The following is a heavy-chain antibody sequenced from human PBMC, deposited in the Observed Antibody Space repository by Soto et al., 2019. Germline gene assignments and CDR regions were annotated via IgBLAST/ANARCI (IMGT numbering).Heavy chain of an antibody. CDR3: ARGNTCSGGSCYYDFDY. V-gene: IGHV4-4*02. D-gene: IGHD2-15*01. J-gene: IGHJ4*02. CDR2: IYHSGST. CDR1: GGSISSSNW. Sequence: SETLSLTCAVSGGSISSSNWWSWVRQPPGKGLEWIGEIYHSGSTNYNPSLKSRVTISVDKSKNQFSLKLSSVTAADTAVYYCARGNTCSGGSCYYDFDYWGQGTLVTVSS.